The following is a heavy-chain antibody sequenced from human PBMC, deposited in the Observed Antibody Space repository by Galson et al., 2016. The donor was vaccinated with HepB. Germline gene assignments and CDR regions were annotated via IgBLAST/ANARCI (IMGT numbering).Heavy chain of an antibody. CDR2: DSMNGRRK. CDR3: AKRHEYCPPVGCSVDY. J-gene: IGHJ4*02. D-gene: IGHD2/OR15-2a*01. CDR1: GFTFSGYG. Sequence: SLRLSCAASGFTFSGYGMHWVRQAPGKGLEWLAADSMNGRRKFYADSVKGRFTISRDNFNNMLNLQMSSLRPDDTAVYFCAKRHEYCPPVGCSVDYWGQGTLVSVSS. V-gene: IGHV3-30*18.